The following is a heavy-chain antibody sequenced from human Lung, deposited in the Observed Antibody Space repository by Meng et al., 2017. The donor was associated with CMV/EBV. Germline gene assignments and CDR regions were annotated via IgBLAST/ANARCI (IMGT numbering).Heavy chain of an antibody. CDR2: INPNSGGT. J-gene: IGHJ4*02. CDR1: GYTFTGYY. CDR3: AGGTGYSSSSGVY. V-gene: IGHV1-2*02. D-gene: IGHD6-6*01. Sequence: SVXVSXXASGYTFTGYYMHWVRQAPGQGLEWMGWINPNSGGTNYAQKFQGRVTMTRDTSISTAYMELSRLRSDDTAVYYCAGGTGYSSSSGVYWGQGALVTVSS.